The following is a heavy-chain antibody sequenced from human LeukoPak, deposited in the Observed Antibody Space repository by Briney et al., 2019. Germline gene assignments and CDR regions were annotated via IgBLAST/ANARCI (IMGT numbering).Heavy chain of an antibody. D-gene: IGHD5-12*01. V-gene: IGHV1-69*13. CDR3: ARGQWLRLTSRFDP. Sequence: ASVKVSCKASGYTFTGYYMHWVRQAPGQGLEWMGGIIPIFGTANYAQKFQGRVTITADESTSIAYMELSSLRSEDTAVYYCARGQWLRLTSRFDPWGQGTLVTVSS. CDR2: IIPIFGTA. J-gene: IGHJ5*02. CDR1: GYTFTGYY.